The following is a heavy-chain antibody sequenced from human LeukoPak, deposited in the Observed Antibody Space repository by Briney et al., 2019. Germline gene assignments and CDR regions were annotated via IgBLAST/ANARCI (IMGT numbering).Heavy chain of an antibody. D-gene: IGHD3-10*01. J-gene: IGHJ6*04. CDR2: ISRNASTI. V-gene: IGHV3-11*01. CDR1: GFTLSNYY. Sequence: GGSLRLSCEASGFTLSNYYMTWIRQAPGKGLEWVSYISRNASTIYYADSVKGRFTIFRDNPMNSLYLQMNSLRADDTAVYYCARDFNSGSGSYGMDVWGKGTTVTVSS. CDR3: ARDFNSGSGSYGMDV.